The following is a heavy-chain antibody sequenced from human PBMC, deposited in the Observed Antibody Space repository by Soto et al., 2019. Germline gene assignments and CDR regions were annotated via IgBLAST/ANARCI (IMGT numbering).Heavy chain of an antibody. V-gene: IGHV3-23*01. D-gene: IGHD1-20*01. CDR2: IGGGDD. J-gene: IGHJ3*02. CDR1: GFNFNIFA. CDR3: AKDRQDHNSVWDPFDI. Sequence: GGSLRLSCAASGFNFNIFAMTWVRQAPGKGLEWVSSIGGGDDHYADSVKGRFTISRDNSKNTVFLQMTSLRVEDTAIYYCAKDRQDHNSVWDPFDIWGQGTVVTVSS.